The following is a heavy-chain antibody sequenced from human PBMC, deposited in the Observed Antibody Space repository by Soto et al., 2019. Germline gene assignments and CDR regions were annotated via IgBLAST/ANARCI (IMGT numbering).Heavy chain of an antibody. CDR2: ISGDSGYI. D-gene: IGHD1-7*01. J-gene: IGHJ5*02. V-gene: IGHV3-21*01. CDR1: GFTFSTYI. CDR3: ARGTITGTAADS. Sequence: EVQLVESGGGLVTPGGSLRLSCEASGFTFSTYIMNWVRQASGKGLEWVSSISGDSGYIYYADSVKGRFTISRDSSKRSLFLQMNNLRAEDTAVYYCARGTITGTAADSWGQGTLVTVS.